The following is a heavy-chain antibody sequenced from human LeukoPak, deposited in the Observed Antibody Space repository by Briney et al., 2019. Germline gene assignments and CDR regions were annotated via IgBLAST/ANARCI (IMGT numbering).Heavy chain of an antibody. CDR2: INPNSGGT. V-gene: IGHV1-2*02. CDR1: GYTFTGYY. J-gene: IGHJ6*02. CDR3: ARGLVVTAILGYYGMDV. Sequence: ASVKVSCKASGYTFTGYYMHWVRQAPGQGREWMGWINPNSGGTNYAQKFQGRVTMTRDTSISTAYMELSRLRSDDTAVYYCARGLVVTAILGYYGMDVWGQGTPVTVSS. D-gene: IGHD2-21*02.